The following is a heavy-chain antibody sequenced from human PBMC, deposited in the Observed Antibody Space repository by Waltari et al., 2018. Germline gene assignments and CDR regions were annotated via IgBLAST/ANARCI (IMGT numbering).Heavy chain of an antibody. CDR2: IRNDGSNE. CDR3: AKDKLKRSSSWGVDY. Sequence: VQLVESGGGVVQPGGSLGLSCAAPGFTFSNSGVHWVRQAPGKGLEWVAFIRNDGSNENYVDSVKGRFTISRDNSKNTLYLHINGLRAEDTAVYYCAKDKLKRSSSWGVDYWGQGTQVTVSS. J-gene: IGHJ4*02. V-gene: IGHV3-30*02. D-gene: IGHD6-6*01. CDR1: GFTFSNSG.